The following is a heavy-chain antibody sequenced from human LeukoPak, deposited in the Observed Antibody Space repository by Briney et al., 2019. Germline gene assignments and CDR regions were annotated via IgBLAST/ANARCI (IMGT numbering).Heavy chain of an antibody. Sequence: PSETLSLTCAVYGGSFSGYYWSWIRQPAGKGLEWIGRIYTSGSTNYNPSLKSRVTMSVDTSKNQFSLKLSSVTAADTAVYYCARVQNTAMALDAFDIWGQGTMVTVSS. CDR3: ARVQNTAMALDAFDI. CDR2: IYTSGST. J-gene: IGHJ3*02. D-gene: IGHD5-18*01. CDR1: GGSFSGYY. V-gene: IGHV4-59*10.